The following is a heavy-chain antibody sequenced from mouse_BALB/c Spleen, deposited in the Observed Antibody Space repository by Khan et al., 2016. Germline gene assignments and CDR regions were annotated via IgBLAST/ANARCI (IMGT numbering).Heavy chain of an antibody. D-gene: IGHD2-2*01. V-gene: IGHV14-3*02. CDR1: GFNIKDTY. J-gene: IGHJ2*01. CDR3: ARSGGYDMYYFDY. Sequence: EVQLQESGAELVRPGASVKLSCTASGFNIKDTYIYWVKQRPEQGLEWIGRIDPANGNIKYDPKFQGKAAITADTSSNAAYLQLSGLTSEDTAVSYYARSGGYDMYYFDYWGQGTTLTVSS. CDR2: IDPANGNI.